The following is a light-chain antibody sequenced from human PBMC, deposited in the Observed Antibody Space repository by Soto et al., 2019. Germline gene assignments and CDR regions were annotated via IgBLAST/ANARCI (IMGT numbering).Light chain of an antibody. CDR3: QQYGRSPPT. J-gene: IGKJ4*01. V-gene: IGKV3-20*01. CDR2: GAS. CDR1: QRVTSDF. Sequence: EIVLTQSPGTLSLSPGERATLSCRAGQRVTSDFLAWYQQKPGQAPSLLIYGASNRATGVPDRFSGSGSGTDFTLTISRLEPEDFAVYHCQQYGRSPPTFGGGTKVGVK.